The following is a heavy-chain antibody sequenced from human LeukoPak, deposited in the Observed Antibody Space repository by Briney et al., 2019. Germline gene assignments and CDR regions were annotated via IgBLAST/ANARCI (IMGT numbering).Heavy chain of an antibody. CDR1: GFTFSSNV. D-gene: IGHD3-22*01. V-gene: IGHV3-30-3*01. CDR2: ISHDGNNK. Sequence: GGSLRLSCAASGFTFSSNVMHWVRQAPGKGLEWVAAISHDGNNKYYADSVKGRFTVSRDNSKNTPYLQMNSLRAEDTAVYYCARASTWVPGEHRSGYYYPYAFDLWGQGTMVTVSS. CDR3: ARASTWVPGEHRSGYYYPYAFDL. J-gene: IGHJ3*01.